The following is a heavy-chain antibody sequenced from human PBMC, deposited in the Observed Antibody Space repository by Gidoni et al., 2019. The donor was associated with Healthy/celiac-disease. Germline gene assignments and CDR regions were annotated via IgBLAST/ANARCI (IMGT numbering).Heavy chain of an antibody. CDR3: ARGKKVRAALGYCSSTSCYGYYYGMDV. J-gene: IGHJ6*02. V-gene: IGHV7-4-1*02. CDR2: INTNTGNP. CDR1: GSTFTSYA. Sequence: QVPLVQSGSELKKPGASVTVSSKAPGSTFTSYAMTLVRPAPGQGLEWMGWINTNTGNPTYAQGFTGRFVFSLDPSVSTAYLQISSLKAEDTAVYYCARGKKVRAALGYCSSTSCYGYYYGMDVWGQGTTVTVSS. D-gene: IGHD2-2*01.